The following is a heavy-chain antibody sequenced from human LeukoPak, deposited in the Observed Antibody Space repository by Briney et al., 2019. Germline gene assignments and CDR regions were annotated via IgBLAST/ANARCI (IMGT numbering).Heavy chain of an antibody. D-gene: IGHD3-9*01. CDR2: IGASGGST. V-gene: IGHV3-23*01. Sequence: GGSLRLSCATSGFTFSSYAMSWVRQAPGKELEWVSGIGASGGSTYYADSVKGRFTISRDNSKNTLYLQMNSLRTEDTAVYYCAKAEGYDILTGLDYWGQGTLVTVSS. CDR1: GFTFSSYA. J-gene: IGHJ4*02. CDR3: AKAEGYDILTGLDY.